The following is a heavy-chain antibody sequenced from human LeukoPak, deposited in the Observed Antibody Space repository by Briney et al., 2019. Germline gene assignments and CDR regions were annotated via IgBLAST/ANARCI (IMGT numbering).Heavy chain of an antibody. J-gene: IGHJ6*03. CDR1: GGSFSGYF. Sequence: SETLSLTCAVYGGSFSGYFWSWIRQPPGKGLEWIGDINHNGGTNYNPSLKSRVTISLDTSKNQFSLNLSSVTAADTAVYYCASTYGSETFYNYYYMDVWGKGTTVIISS. CDR2: INHNGGT. D-gene: IGHD3-10*01. V-gene: IGHV4-34*01. CDR3: ASTYGSETFYNYYYMDV.